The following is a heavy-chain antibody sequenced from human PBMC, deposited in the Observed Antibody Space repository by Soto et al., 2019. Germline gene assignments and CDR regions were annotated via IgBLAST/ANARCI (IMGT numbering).Heavy chain of an antibody. Sequence: QVQLQESGPGLVKPSQTLSLTCTVSGGSISSGGYYWSWIRQHPGKGLEWIGYIYYSGSTYYKPSPXSXXTISVDTSKHQSSVKLISVTAADTAVYYCARSVFPLGRGTLVTVSS. J-gene: IGHJ5*02. CDR3: ARSVFP. CDR1: GGSISSGGYY. V-gene: IGHV4-31*03. CDR2: IYYSGST.